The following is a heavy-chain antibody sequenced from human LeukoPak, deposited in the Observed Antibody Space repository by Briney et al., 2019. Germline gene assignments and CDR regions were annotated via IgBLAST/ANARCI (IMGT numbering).Heavy chain of an antibody. V-gene: IGHV1-69*06. CDR3: ARGSVRGSWYIYYYYYYYMDV. Sequence: SVKVSCKASGGTFSSYAISWVRQAPGQGLEWMGGIIPIFGTANYAQKFQGRVTITADKSTSTAYMELSSLRSEDTAVYYCARGSVRGSWYIYYYYYYYMDVWGKGTTVTVSS. CDR1: GGTFSSYA. CDR2: IIPIFGTA. D-gene: IGHD6-13*01. J-gene: IGHJ6*03.